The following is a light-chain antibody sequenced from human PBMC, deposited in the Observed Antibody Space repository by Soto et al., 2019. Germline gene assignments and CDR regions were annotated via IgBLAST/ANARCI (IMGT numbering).Light chain of an antibody. V-gene: IGKV1-39*01. CDR1: QNMGVY. Sequence: DLQMTQSPSSLSASVGERVTITCRASQNMGVYLNWYQQMPGKAPKLLIYAASSLQSGVSSRFSGSGSATDFTLTISSLLPEDFATYYCHQSHSVPGTFGQGTNVEIK. CDR3: HQSHSVPGT. CDR2: AAS. J-gene: IGKJ1*01.